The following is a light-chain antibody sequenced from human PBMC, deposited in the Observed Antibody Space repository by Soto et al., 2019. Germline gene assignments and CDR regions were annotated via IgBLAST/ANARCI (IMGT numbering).Light chain of an antibody. J-gene: IGKJ4*01. CDR1: QNINFY. V-gene: IGKV1-39*01. CDR2: AAS. CDR3: QQSYNTPT. Sequence: DIQMTQSPSSLSASVGDRVTITCRASQNINFYLNWFQQKPGKVPKVLIYAASSLQVGVPSRFSGSGSGTDFTLTISSLQPEDFATYFCQQSYNTPTFGGGTKVDIK.